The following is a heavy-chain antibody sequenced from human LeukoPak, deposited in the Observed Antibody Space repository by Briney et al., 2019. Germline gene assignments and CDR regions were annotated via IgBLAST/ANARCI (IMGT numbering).Heavy chain of an antibody. CDR3: ARDY. CDR1: GFTFSSYG. V-gene: IGHV3-21*01. CDR2: ISTSGHI. J-gene: IGHJ4*02. Sequence: GGSLRLSCAASGFTFSSYGMHWVRQAPGKGLEWVSSISTSGHIYYADSVKGRFTISRDNAKNSLYLQMNSLRAEDTSVYYCARDYWGQGTLVTVSS.